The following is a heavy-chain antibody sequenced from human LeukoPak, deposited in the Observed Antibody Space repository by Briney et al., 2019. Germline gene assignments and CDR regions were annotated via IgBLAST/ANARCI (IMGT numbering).Heavy chain of an antibody. Sequence: SETLSLTCTVSGGSISSGSYYWSWVRQPAGKGLEWIGRIYSSGRTNYNPSLRSRVTISVDTSKNQFSLKLSSVTAADTAVYYCAREGGGDILTGYVSGWGQGTLVTVSS. D-gene: IGHD3-9*01. V-gene: IGHV4-61*10. CDR1: GGSISSGSYY. CDR3: AREGGGDILTGYVSG. CDR2: IYSSGRT. J-gene: IGHJ4*02.